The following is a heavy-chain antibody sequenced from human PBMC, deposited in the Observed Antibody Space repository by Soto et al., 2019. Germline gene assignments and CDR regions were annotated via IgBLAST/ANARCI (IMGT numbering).Heavy chain of an antibody. CDR2: IIPIFGTS. V-gene: IGHV1-69*13. CDR1: AGTFASYA. Sequence: SVKVSCKASAGTFASYAISWVRQAPGQGLEWMGRIIPIFGTSNYAQTFQGRVTITADESTRTAYMELSSLRSEDAAVYYCARAVVVTATQHYYYGMDVWGQGTTVTVSS. J-gene: IGHJ6*02. CDR3: ARAVVVTATQHYYYGMDV. D-gene: IGHD2-21*02.